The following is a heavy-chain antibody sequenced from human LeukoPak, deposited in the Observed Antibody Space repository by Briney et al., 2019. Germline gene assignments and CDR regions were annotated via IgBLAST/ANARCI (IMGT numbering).Heavy chain of an antibody. V-gene: IGHV3-33*01. D-gene: IGHD6-13*01. Sequence: GRSLRLSCAASGFTFSSYGMHWVRLAPGKELEWVAVIWYDGSNEYYPDSVKGRFTISRDNSKNTLYLQMNSLRAEDTAVYYCAREKQVVGQLFDYWGQGTLVTVSS. CDR1: GFTFSSYG. CDR2: IWYDGSNE. J-gene: IGHJ4*02. CDR3: AREKQVVGQLFDY.